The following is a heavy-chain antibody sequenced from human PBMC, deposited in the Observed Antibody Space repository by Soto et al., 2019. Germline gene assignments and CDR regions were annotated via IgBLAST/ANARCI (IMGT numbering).Heavy chain of an antibody. D-gene: IGHD1-26*01. V-gene: IGHV4-31*03. Sequence: QVQLEESGPGLVKASQTLSLTCTVSGGPISTGGHFWSWIRQHPKKGLEWIGYIYYSGTTHYNASLKSRATVSVDTSKNQFSLKLTSVTAADTAVYYCARVVSGSYFDCLGQGTLVTVSS. CDR3: ARVVSGSYFDC. J-gene: IGHJ4*02. CDR2: IYYSGTT. CDR1: GGPISTGGHF.